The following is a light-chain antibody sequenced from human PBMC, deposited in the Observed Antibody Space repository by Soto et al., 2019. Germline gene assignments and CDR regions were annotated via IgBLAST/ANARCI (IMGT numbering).Light chain of an antibody. Sequence: EIVMTQSPLTLPVTPGEPASMSCRSSQRLLYNNTFNYLDWYLQKPGQSPHLLIYLGSNRASGVPDRFSGSGSGTDFSLKISRVEAEDVGTYYCMQALQSLTFGQGTRLEIQ. J-gene: IGKJ5*01. V-gene: IGKV2-28*01. CDR3: MQALQSLT. CDR2: LGS. CDR1: QRLLYNNTFNY.